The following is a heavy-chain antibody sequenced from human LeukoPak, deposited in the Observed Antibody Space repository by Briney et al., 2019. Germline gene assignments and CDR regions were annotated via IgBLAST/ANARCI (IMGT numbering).Heavy chain of an antibody. CDR3: AIDKAYNWNDLPKAGIFDF. CDR2: ISAYNGNT. V-gene: IGHV1-18*01. D-gene: IGHD1-20*01. Sequence: ASVKVSCKASGYTFTTYGISWVRQAPGQGLEWMGWISAYNGNTNYAQKFQGRVTMTTETSTSTVYMELRSLRSDDTAVYFCAIDKAYNWNDLPKAGIFDFWGQGTLVTVSS. J-gene: IGHJ4*02. CDR1: GYTFTTYG.